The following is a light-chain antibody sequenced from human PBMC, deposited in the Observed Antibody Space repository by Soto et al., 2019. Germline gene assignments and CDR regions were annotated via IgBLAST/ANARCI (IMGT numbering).Light chain of an antibody. CDR2: EVF. V-gene: IGLV2-8*01. CDR1: SSDVGGYNY. Sequence: QSALTQPPSASGSPGQSVTISCTGTSSDVGGYNYVSWYQQHPGKAPKLMIYEVFKRPSGVPDRFSGYKSGNTASLTVSGLQAEDEADYYCSSYAGSNNFDVFGTGTKVTVL. J-gene: IGLJ1*01. CDR3: SSYAGSNNFDV.